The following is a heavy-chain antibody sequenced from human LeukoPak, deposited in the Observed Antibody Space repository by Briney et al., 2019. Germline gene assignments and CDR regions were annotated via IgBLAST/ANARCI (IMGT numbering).Heavy chain of an antibody. CDR3: AKDLSYDILTGYTDC. D-gene: IGHD3-9*01. V-gene: IGHV3-20*04. CDR2: INWNGGST. CDR1: GFTFDDYG. J-gene: IGHJ4*02. Sequence: GGSLRLSCAVSGFTFDDYGMSWVRQAPGKGLEWVSGINWNGGSTGYVDSVKGRFTISRDNSKNTLYLQMNSLRAEDTAVYYCAKDLSYDILTGYTDCWGQGTLVTVSS.